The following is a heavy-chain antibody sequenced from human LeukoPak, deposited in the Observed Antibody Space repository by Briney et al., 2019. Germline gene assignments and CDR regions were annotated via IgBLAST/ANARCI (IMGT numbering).Heavy chain of an antibody. CDR1: GYTFTNHG. J-gene: IGHJ4*02. D-gene: IGHD4-17*01. CDR3: ARMGGWEQSDYEGNPDY. Sequence: ASVKVSSKTSGYTFTNHGITWVRQSPGQGLEWMGWISTYRGHTNYAQNLQGRVTMTTDTSTSTAYMELERLTSDDTAVYYCARMGGWEQSDYEGNPDYWGQGTLVTVSS. V-gene: IGHV1-18*01. CDR2: ISTYRGHT.